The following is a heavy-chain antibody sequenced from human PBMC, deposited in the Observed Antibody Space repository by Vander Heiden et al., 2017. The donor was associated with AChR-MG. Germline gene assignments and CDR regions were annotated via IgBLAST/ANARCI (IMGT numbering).Heavy chain of an antibody. J-gene: IGHJ4*02. CDR3: ARGDTASRDYFDY. V-gene: IGHV4-61*02. CDR1: AGSIRSGSYY. Sequence: QVQLQESGPGLVKPSQTLSLTCTVSAGSIRSGSYYWSWSRQPAGKGLEWIGRIYTSGSTNYNPSLKSRVTISVDTSKNQFSLKLSSVTAADTAVYYCARGDTASRDYFDYWGQGTLVTVSS. D-gene: IGHD5-18*01. CDR2: IYTSGST.